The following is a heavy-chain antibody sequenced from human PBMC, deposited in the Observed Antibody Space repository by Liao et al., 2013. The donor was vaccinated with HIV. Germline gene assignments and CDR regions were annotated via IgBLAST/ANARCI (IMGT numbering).Heavy chain of an antibody. J-gene: IGHJ4*02. CDR2: IYTSGST. CDR1: GGSISSGSYY. CDR3: VHIAEGGLDY. Sequence: QVQLQESGPGLVKPSQTLSLTCTVSGGSISSGSYYWSWIRQPAGKGLEWIGRIYTSGSTNYNPSLKSRVTISVDTPGDQFSLRLDSVTAADTATYFCVHIAEGGLDYWDQGALVTVSS. D-gene: IGHD2-21*01. V-gene: IGHV4-61*02.